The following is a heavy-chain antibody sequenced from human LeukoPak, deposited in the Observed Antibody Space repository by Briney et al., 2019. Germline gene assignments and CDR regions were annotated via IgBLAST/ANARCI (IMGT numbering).Heavy chain of an antibody. CDR3: APRVVIIY. D-gene: IGHD3-3*01. Sequence: GGSLRLSCAASGFTFSSYAMHWVRQAPGKGLEWVAVISYDGSNKYYADSVKGRFTISRDNSKNTLYLQMNSLRAEDTAVYYCAPRVVIIYWGQGTLVTVSS. J-gene: IGHJ4*02. CDR2: ISYDGSNK. CDR1: GFTFSSYA. V-gene: IGHV3-30-3*01.